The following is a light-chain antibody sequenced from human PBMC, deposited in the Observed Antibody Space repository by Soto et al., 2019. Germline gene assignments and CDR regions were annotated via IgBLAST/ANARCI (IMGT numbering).Light chain of an antibody. CDR2: DVT. CDR1: SSDVGGYNY. V-gene: IGLV2-14*01. CDR3: SSYTSSYTYV. Sequence: QSALTQPASVSGSPGQSITISCTGPSSDVGGYNYVSWYQQHPGKAPKLMIYDVTNRPSGVSNRFSGSKSGNTASLTISGLQAEDEADYYCSSYTSSYTYVFGTGTKVTVL. J-gene: IGLJ1*01.